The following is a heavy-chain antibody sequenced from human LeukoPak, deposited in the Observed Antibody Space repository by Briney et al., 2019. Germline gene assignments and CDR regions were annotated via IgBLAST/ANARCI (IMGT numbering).Heavy chain of an antibody. CDR3: ARDVVAVPAAINGVMDV. Sequence: ASVKVSCKASGYTFTSYGISWVRQAPGQGLEWMGWISAYNGNTNYAQKLQGRVTMTTDTSTSTAYMELRSLRSDDTAVYYCARDVVAVPAAINGVMDVWGKGTTVTISS. J-gene: IGHJ6*03. CDR2: ISAYNGNT. CDR1: GYTFTSYG. V-gene: IGHV1-18*01. D-gene: IGHD2-2*02.